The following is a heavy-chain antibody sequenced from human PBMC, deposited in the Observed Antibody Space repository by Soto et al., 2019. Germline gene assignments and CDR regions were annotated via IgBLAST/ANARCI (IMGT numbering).Heavy chain of an antibody. J-gene: IGHJ4*02. Sequence: EVQLVESGGGLVQPGGSLRLSCVVSGFSFSHHYMNWVRQAPGKGLEWVGRTRNKGNSYTTEYAASVKDRVTIARDDSTNSIYQQMNSLKTEDTAVYYCAREGSVPGTDFEYWGQGTLVTVSS. D-gene: IGHD6-19*01. CDR3: AREGSVPGTDFEY. CDR1: GFSFSHHY. V-gene: IGHV3-72*01. CDR2: TRNKGNSYTT.